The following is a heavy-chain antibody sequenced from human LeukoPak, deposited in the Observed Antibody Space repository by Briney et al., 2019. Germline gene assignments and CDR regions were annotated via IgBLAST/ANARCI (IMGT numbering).Heavy chain of an antibody. CDR1: GFIFCNSC. D-gene: IGHD1-26*01. CDR3: GRGLGSPLDY. V-gene: IGHV3-23*01. Sequence: GVLRLSCAASGFIFCNSCMSWVRHAPGKGLEWVSGISIYGAGTYYADSVKGRFTISRDNSKNTLYLQMNSLRAEDTAIYYCGRGLGSPLDYWGQGILVNVSS. J-gene: IGHJ4*02. CDR2: ISIYGAGT.